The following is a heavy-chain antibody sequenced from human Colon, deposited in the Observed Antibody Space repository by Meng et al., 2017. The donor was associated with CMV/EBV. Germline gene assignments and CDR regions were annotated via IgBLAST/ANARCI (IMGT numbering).Heavy chain of an antibody. Sequence: DYISSGDYYWRWIRQSPGKGLEWIGYIYDSGSTFYSPTLRSRVVVSVDKSTNQFFLRLTSVTAADTAVYYCARQQGSGSYVDSFDNWGQGILVTVSS. CDR3: ARQQGSGSYVDSFDN. D-gene: IGHD3-10*01. J-gene: IGHJ4*02. CDR2: IYDSGST. CDR1: DYISSGDYY. V-gene: IGHV4-30-4*01.